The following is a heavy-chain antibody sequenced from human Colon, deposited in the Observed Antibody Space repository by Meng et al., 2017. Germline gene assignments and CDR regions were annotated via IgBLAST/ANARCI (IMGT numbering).Heavy chain of an antibody. D-gene: IGHD7-27*01. V-gene: IGHV1-2*02. CDR2: INAKSGDT. CDR1: GYTFSGYN. Sequence: ASVKVSCKASGYTFSGYNIQWVRQAPGQGLEWMGWINAKSGDTNYAQKFQGRVTMTRDTSISTAYMELRRLRSDDTAMYYCARDITGDGLVFIDVWGQGTRVTVSS. CDR3: ARDITGDGLVFIDV. J-gene: IGHJ4*02.